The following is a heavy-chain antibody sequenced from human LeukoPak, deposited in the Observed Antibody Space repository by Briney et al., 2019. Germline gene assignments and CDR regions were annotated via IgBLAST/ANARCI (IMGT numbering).Heavy chain of an antibody. V-gene: IGHV3-9*01. D-gene: IGHD3-16*01. Sequence: PGGSLRLSCAASGFSFGDYAMHSVRQAPGRGLEWVSGIGGNSRSIGYADSVKGRFTISRDNAENSLHLQMNSLKPEDTALYYCGRELRYSDSPLEHWGQGTLVTVSS. CDR1: GFSFGDYA. CDR2: IGGNSRSI. CDR3: GRELRYSDSPLEH. J-gene: IGHJ4*02.